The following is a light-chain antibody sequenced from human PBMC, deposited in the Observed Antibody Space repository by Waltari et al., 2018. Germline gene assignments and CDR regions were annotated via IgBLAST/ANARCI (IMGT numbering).Light chain of an antibody. V-gene: IGLV1-36*01. CDR3: SAWDDSLNGPV. CDR2: YDD. CDR1: RSNIRNHV. Sequence: QSVLTQPPSVSEAPRQRVTSSCSGSRSNIRNHVVTWYQQLPGKAPKLLIYYDDLLPSGVSDRFSGSKSGTSASLAISGLQSEDEADYYCSAWDDSLNGPVFGGGTKLTVL. J-gene: IGLJ2*01.